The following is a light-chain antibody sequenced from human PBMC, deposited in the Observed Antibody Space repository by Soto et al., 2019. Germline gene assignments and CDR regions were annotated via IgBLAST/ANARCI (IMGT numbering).Light chain of an antibody. CDR3: QQYYSSPQHT. V-gene: IGKV4-1*01. CDR1: QSVFYSSNNKNY. J-gene: IGKJ2*01. Sequence: DIVMTQSPDSLAVSLGERATINCKSSQSVFYSSNNKNYLAWYQQKPGQPPKLLIYWASTRESGVHDRFSGSGSGTDFTLTISSLQDEDVAVYYCQQYYSSPQHTFGQGTKLEIK. CDR2: WAS.